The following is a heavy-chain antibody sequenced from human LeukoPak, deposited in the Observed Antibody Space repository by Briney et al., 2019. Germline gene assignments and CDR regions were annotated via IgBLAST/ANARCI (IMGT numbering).Heavy chain of an antibody. CDR2: IYYSGST. Sequence: SQTLSLTCTVSGGSISSGDYYWRWIRQPPGKGLEWIGYIYYSGSTYYNPSLKSRDTTSVDTSKNQFSLKLSSVNAADTAVYYCARLWSGYYYFDYWGQGTLVTVSS. CDR1: GGSISSGDYY. V-gene: IGHV4-30-4*08. CDR3: ARLWSGYYYFDY. J-gene: IGHJ4*02. D-gene: IGHD3-3*01.